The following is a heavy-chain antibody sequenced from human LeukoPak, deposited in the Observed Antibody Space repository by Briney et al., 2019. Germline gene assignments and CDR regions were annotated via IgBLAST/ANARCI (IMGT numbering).Heavy chain of an antibody. J-gene: IGHJ5*02. CDR3: ARDNSVGDNAWWFDP. V-gene: IGHV1-2*02. CDR2: IDPKSGGT. CDR1: GYIFIGYY. D-gene: IGHD1-26*01. Sequence: ASVRVSCKTSGYIFIGYYMHWVRQAPGQGLEWMGWIDPKSGGTKYAQKFQGRVTMTRDMSTSTDYMGLSSLRSEDTAIYYCARDNSVGDNAWWFDPWGQGTLVTVSS.